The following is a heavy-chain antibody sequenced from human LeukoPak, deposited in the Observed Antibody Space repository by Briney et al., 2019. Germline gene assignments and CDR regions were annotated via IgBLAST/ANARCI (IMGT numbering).Heavy chain of an antibody. Sequence: SETLSLTCTVSGGSISSYYWSWIRQPPGKGLEWIGYIYYSGSTNYNPSLKSRVTISVDTSKNQFSLKLSSVTAADTAMYYCARVRYDSSGYFLNYFDYWGQGTLVTVSS. CDR3: ARVRYDSSGYFLNYFDY. CDR2: IYYSGST. CDR1: GGSISSYY. D-gene: IGHD3-22*01. V-gene: IGHV4-59*01. J-gene: IGHJ4*02.